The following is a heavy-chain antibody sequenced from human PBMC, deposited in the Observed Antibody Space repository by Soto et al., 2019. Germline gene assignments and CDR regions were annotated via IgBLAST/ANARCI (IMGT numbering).Heavy chain of an antibody. Sequence: GGSLRLSCAASGFTFSSYAMSWVRQAPGKRLEWVSAISGSGGSTYYADSVKGRFTISRDNSKNTLYLQMNSLRAEDTAVYYCAKDLRCSGGSCFGYYYMDVWGKGTTVTVSS. CDR1: GFTFSSYA. J-gene: IGHJ6*03. D-gene: IGHD2-15*01. V-gene: IGHV3-23*01. CDR3: AKDLRCSGGSCFGYYYMDV. CDR2: ISGSGGST.